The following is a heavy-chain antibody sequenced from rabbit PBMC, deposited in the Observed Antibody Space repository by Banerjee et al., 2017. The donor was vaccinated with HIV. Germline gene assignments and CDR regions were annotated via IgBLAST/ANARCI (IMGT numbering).Heavy chain of an antibody. J-gene: IGHJ4*01. CDR1: GIDFSSYQY. V-gene: IGHV1S43*01. Sequence: QQQLEESGGGLVKPGGTLTLPCKAYGIDFSSYQYMCWVRQAPGKGLEWIACINTGSAGAAYASWAKGRFTISRSNSLNTVTMQMTSLTAADTATYFCARDYIVGDGYKEFSLWGQCTLVTVS. CDR2: INTGSAGA. CDR3: ARDYIVGDGYKEFSL. D-gene: IGHD3-1*01.